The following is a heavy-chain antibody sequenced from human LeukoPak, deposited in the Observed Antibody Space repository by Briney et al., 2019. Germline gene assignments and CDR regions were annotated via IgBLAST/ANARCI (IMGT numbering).Heavy chain of an antibody. CDR3: ARDRIYYGSGSYYKTPLDS. CDR2: INQDGSEK. J-gene: IGHJ4*02. V-gene: IGHV3-7*01. D-gene: IGHD3-10*01. CDR1: GFMFSSYS. Sequence: PGGSLRLSCAASGFMFSSYSMNWVRQAPGKGLEWVANINQDGSEKYYVDSVKGRFTISRDNAKNSLYLQMNTLRADDTAVYYCARDRIYYGSGSYYKTPLDSWGQGTLVTVSS.